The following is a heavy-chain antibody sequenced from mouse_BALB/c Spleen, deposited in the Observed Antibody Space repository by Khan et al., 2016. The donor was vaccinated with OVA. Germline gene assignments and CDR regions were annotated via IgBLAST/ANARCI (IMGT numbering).Heavy chain of an antibody. Sequence: VQLKQSGPGLVKPSQSLSLTCTVTGYSITSDYAWNWIRQFPGNKLEWMGYISSSGSTNYNPALNSRIFITRDTSKHQFFLQLNSVTTEDTATYYCARDGSRYNYAMDYWGQGTSVTVAS. CDR2: ISSSGST. D-gene: IGHD2-3*01. CDR3: ARDGSRYNYAMDY. J-gene: IGHJ4*01. CDR1: GYSITSDYA. V-gene: IGHV3-2*02.